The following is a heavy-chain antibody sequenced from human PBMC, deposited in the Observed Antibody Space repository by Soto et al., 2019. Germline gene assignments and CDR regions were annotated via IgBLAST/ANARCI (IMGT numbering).Heavy chain of an antibody. CDR2: INAGNGNT. Sequence: GASVKVSCKASGYTFTSYAMHWVRQAPGQRLEWMGWINAGNGNTKYSQKFQGRVTITRDTSASTAYMELSSLRSEDTAVYYCARDVEMLGSGGSWTIDYWGQGTLVTVSS. CDR3: ARDVEMLGSGGSWTIDY. J-gene: IGHJ4*02. CDR1: GYTFTSYA. V-gene: IGHV1-3*01. D-gene: IGHD2-15*01.